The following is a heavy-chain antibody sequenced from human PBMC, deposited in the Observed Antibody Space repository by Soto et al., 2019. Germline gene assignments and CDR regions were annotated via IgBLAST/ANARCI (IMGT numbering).Heavy chain of an antibody. CDR2: IFSSGST. V-gene: IGHV4-59*01. CDR1: GASISSYY. CDR3: ASHSCTSTNCYNWFDP. Sequence: KPSETLSLTCTVSGASISSYYWSWIRQPPGKGLEWIGSIFSSGSTRYNPSLKSRVTISLDTSKNQFSLKLSTVTAADTAVYYCASHSCTSTNCYNWFDPWGQGTLVTVS. D-gene: IGHD2-2*01. J-gene: IGHJ5*02.